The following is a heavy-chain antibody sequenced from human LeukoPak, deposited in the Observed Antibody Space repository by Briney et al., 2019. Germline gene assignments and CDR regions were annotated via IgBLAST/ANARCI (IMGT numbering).Heavy chain of an antibody. CDR3: ARDRLLGRGAYSDY. J-gene: IGHJ4*02. D-gene: IGHD2-15*01. Sequence: PSETLSLTCTVSGGSISSYYWSWIRQPPGKGLEWIGYIYYSGSTNYNPSLKSRVTISVDTSKNQFSLKLSSVTAADTAVYYCARDRLLGRGAYSDYWGQGTLVTVSS. V-gene: IGHV4-59*01. CDR1: GGSISSYY. CDR2: IYYSGST.